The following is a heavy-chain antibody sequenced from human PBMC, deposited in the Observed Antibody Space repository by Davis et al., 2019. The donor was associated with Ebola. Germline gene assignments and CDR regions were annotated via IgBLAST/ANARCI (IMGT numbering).Heavy chain of an antibody. CDR3: ARIVSRYYDFWSGFNWFDP. J-gene: IGHJ5*02. D-gene: IGHD3-3*01. CDR1: GGSISSYY. Sequence: PSETLSLTCTVSGGSISSYYWSWIRQPPGKGLEWIGYIYYSGSTYYNPSLKSRVTMSVDTSKNQFSLKLSSVTAADTAVYYCARIVSRYYDFWSGFNWFDPWGQGTLVTVSS. CDR2: IYYSGST. V-gene: IGHV4-59*01.